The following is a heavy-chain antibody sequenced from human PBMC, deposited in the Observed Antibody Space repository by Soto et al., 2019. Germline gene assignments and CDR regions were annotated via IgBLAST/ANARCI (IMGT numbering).Heavy chain of an antibody. CDR3: TRGRPPRY. Sequence: SETLSLTCTVSGGSISSVNYYWNWIRQHPGKGLEWIGYISYSGSTHYNPSLRSRVTISVDTSKNHFSLRLSSVTAADTATYFCTRGRPPRYWGQGTLVTVSS. CDR1: GGSISSVNYY. J-gene: IGHJ4*02. V-gene: IGHV4-31*03. CDR2: ISYSGST.